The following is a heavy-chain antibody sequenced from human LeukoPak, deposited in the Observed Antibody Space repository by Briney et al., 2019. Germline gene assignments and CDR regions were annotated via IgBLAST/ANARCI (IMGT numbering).Heavy chain of an antibody. CDR3: ARTVPAAHFDY. CDR2: IYYSGST. J-gene: IGHJ4*02. Sequence: PSQTLSLTCTVSGGSISSGSYYWSWIRQPPGKGLEWIGYIYYSGSTNYNPSLKSRVTISVDTSKNQFSLKLSSVTAADTAVYYCARTVPAAHFDYWGQGTLVTVSS. D-gene: IGHD2-2*01. V-gene: IGHV4-61*01. CDR1: GGSISSGSYY.